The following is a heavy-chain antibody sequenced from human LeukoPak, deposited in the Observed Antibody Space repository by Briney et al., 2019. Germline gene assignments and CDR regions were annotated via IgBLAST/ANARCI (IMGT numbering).Heavy chain of an antibody. D-gene: IGHD3-16*01. CDR1: GGSISSYY. Sequence: PSETLSLTCTVSGGSISSYYWSWIRQPPGKGLEWIGYIYYSGSTNYNPSLKSRVTISVDTSKNQFSLKLSSVTAADTAVYYCARATFTRDAFDIWGQGTMVTVSS. V-gene: IGHV4-59*01. J-gene: IGHJ3*02. CDR3: ARATFTRDAFDI. CDR2: IYYSGST.